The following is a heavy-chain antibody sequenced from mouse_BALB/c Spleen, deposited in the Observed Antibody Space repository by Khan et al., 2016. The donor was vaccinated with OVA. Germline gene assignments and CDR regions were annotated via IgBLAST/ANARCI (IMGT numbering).Heavy chain of an antibody. V-gene: IGHV14-3*02. Sequence: VQLKQSGAELMKPGASVKLSCTVSGFNIKDTYMHWVKQRPEQGLEWIGRIDPANGNTKYDPKFQGKATMTADTTSNTAYLQLSSLTSADTAVYYCAYSLLLDAMDYWGQGTSVTVSS. D-gene: IGHD1-2*01. CDR1: GFNIKDTY. CDR2: IDPANGNT. J-gene: IGHJ4*01. CDR3: AYSLLLDAMDY.